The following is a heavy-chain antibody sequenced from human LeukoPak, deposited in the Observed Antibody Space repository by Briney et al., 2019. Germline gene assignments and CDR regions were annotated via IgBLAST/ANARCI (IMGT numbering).Heavy chain of an antibody. CDR2: IIPILGIA. Sequence: SVKVSCKASGGTFSSYTISSVRQAPGQGLEWMGRIIPILGIANYAQKFQGRVTITADKSTSTAYMELSSLRSEDTAVYYCARDTGYCSSTSCLNWFDPWGQGTLVTVSS. J-gene: IGHJ5*02. D-gene: IGHD2-2*01. CDR1: GGTFSSYT. CDR3: ARDTGYCSSTSCLNWFDP. V-gene: IGHV1-69*04.